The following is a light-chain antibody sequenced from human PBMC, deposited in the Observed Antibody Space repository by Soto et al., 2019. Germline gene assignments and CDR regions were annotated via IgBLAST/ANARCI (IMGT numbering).Light chain of an antibody. Sequence: DIEMTQSPASLSASPGDRVTISCRASQGISSYLAWYQQKPGKVPNLLIYAASTLQSGVPSRFSGSGSGTDFTLTIISLQPEDVATDYRQKYNSAPSITFGQGTRLEIK. CDR1: QGISSY. J-gene: IGKJ5*01. V-gene: IGKV1-27*01. CDR3: QKYNSAPSIT. CDR2: AAS.